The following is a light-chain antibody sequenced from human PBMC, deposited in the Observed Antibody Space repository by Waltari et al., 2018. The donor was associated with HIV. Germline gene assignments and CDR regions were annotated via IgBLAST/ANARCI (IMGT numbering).Light chain of an antibody. J-gene: IGLJ1*01. CDR2: GYS. V-gene: IGLV1-40*01. Sequence: QSVLTQPPSVSGAPGQRVTISCTGSSSNIWAGYHVHWYQQLPGTAPRLHVCGYSDWPTGVPDRVAGSKSGTSASLAITGLQAGDEADYHCQSHDSSLSGYVFGTGTKVTVL. CDR1: SSNIWAGYH. CDR3: QSHDSSLSGYV.